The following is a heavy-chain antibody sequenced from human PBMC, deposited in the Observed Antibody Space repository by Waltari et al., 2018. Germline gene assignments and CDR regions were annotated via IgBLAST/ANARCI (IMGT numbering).Heavy chain of an antibody. Sequence: EVQLVESGGGLVQPGGSLRLSCAASGFTFSSYWMHWVRQAPGKGMVWGSRINSDESSTSYADSVKGRFTISRDNAKYTLYLQMNSLRAEDTAVYYCARDGDDYGNYGEPPNSRFDYWGQGTLVTVSS. CDR3: ARDGDDYGNYGEPPNSRFDY. V-gene: IGHV3-74*01. CDR2: INSDESST. D-gene: IGHD4-17*01. J-gene: IGHJ4*02. CDR1: GFTFSSYW.